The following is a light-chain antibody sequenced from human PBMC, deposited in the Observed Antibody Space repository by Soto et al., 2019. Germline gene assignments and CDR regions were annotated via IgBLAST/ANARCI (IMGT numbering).Light chain of an antibody. CDR2: WAS. J-gene: IGKJ1*01. Sequence: DIVMTQSPDXLXVXLGERATINCKSSQSVLYSSNXKNYLAWYQQKPGQPPKLLIYWASTRESGVPDRFSGSGSGTDFTLTISSLQAEDVAVYYCQQYYSTPWTFGQGTKVEIK. V-gene: IGKV4-1*01. CDR3: QQYYSTPWT. CDR1: QSVLYSSNXKNY.